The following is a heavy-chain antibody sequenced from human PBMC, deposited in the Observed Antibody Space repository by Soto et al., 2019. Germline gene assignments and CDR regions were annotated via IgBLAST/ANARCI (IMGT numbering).Heavy chain of an antibody. CDR2: IRGSGSDI. J-gene: IGHJ2*01. D-gene: IGHD3-10*01. CDR1: GFTFSNYY. Sequence: QVQLVESGGDLVKPGGSLRLSCAASGFTFSNYYMSWIRQAPGKGPEWVAYIRGSGSDIYYADSVRGRFTISRDNAKNSLFLQMDSLRAEDTAVYYCARLPRGPWNFDLWGRGTLVTVSS. V-gene: IGHV3-11*01. CDR3: ARLPRGPWNFDL.